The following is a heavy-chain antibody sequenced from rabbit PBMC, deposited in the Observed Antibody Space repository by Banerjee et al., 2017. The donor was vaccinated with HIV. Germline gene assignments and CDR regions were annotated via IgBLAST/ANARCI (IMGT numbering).Heavy chain of an antibody. Sequence: QEQLEESGGDLVKPEGSLTLTCTASGFSFSNKYVMCWVRQAPGKGLEWIACIYAGSSGGPYYATWAKGRFTISKTSSTTVTLQMTSLTAADTATYFCARDRDTGSVYYFDLWGQGTLVTVS. CDR1: GFSFSNKYV. CDR2: IYAGSSGGP. J-gene: IGHJ4*01. D-gene: IGHD8-1*01. V-gene: IGHV1S45*01. CDR3: ARDRDTGSVYYFDL.